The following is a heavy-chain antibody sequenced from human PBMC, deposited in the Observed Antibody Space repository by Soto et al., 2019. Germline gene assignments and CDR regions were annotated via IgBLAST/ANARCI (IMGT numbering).Heavy chain of an antibody. Sequence: GGSLRLSCAASGFTFSSYGMHWVRQAPGKGLEWVAVIWYDGSNKYYADSVKGRFTISRDNSKNTLYLQMNSLRAEDTAVFYCAKRRRSSSLGYWGQGTLVTVSS. CDR2: IWYDGSNK. V-gene: IGHV3-33*06. CDR3: AKRRRSSSLGY. D-gene: IGHD6-13*01. CDR1: GFTFSSYG. J-gene: IGHJ4*02.